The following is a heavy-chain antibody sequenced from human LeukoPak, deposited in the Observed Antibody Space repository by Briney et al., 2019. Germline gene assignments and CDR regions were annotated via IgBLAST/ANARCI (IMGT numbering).Heavy chain of an antibody. J-gene: IGHJ4*02. CDR2: ISAYNGNT. CDR1: GGTFSSYA. D-gene: IGHD3-22*01. Sequence: ASVKVSCKASGGTFSSYAISWVRQAPGQGLEWMGWISAYNGNTNYAQKLQGRVTMTTDTSTSTAYMELRSLRSDDTAVYYCARDASDSSGYYQLDYWGQGTLVTVSS. CDR3: ARDASDSSGYYQLDY. V-gene: IGHV1-18*01.